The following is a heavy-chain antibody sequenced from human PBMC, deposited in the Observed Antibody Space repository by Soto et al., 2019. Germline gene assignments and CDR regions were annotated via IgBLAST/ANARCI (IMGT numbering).Heavy chain of an antibody. CDR3: ARDASAGSGSNWFDP. CDR2: VSYDGSNK. CDR1: GFTFRSYA. Sequence: QVQLVESGGGVVQPGGSLRLSCAASGFTFRSYAIHWVRQAPGKGLEWVAVVSYDGSNKHYADSVEGRFTISRDNSKNRLYLKMNSLRPEDTALYYCARDASAGSGSNWFDPWGQGTPVTISS. V-gene: IGHV3-30-3*01. D-gene: IGHD2-15*01. J-gene: IGHJ5*02.